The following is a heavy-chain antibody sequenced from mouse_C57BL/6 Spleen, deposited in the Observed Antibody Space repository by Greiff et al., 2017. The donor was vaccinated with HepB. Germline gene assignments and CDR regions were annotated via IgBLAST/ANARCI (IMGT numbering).Heavy chain of an antibody. CDR1: GFTFSDYG. CDR2: ISSGSSTI. D-gene: IGHD2-4*01. J-gene: IGHJ3*01. Sequence: EVKLVESGGGLVKPGGSLKLSCAASGFTFSDYGMHWVRQAPEKGLEWVAYISSGSSTIYYADTVKGRFTISRDNAKNTLFLQMTSLRSEDTAMYYCARGNDYDDGAFAYWGQGTLVTVSA. V-gene: IGHV5-17*01. CDR3: ARGNDYDDGAFAY.